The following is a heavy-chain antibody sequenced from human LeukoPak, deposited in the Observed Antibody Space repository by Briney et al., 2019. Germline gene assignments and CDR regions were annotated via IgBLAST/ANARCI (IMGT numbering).Heavy chain of an antibody. CDR3: ARTAGWSYGFDY. J-gene: IGHJ4*02. CDR2: IYNSGTT. CDR1: GGSISSGDYY. D-gene: IGHD3-16*01. Sequence: SQTLSLTCTVSGGSISSGDYYWTWIRQHPGKGLEWIGYIYNSGTTYYDPSLESRVTISGDTSKNQFSLKLSSVTAADTAVYYCARTAGWSYGFDYWGQGTLVTVSS. V-gene: IGHV4-31*03.